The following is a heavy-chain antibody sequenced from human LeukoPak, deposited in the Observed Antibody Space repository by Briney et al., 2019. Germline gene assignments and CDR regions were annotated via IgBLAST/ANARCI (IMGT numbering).Heavy chain of an antibody. CDR1: GYTFTSYS. CDR3: ASVRDILTGPDAFDI. CDR2: INPSGDST. J-gene: IGHJ3*02. D-gene: IGHD3-9*01. Sequence: ASVKVSCKASGYTFTSYSMQWVRQAPGQGLEWMGIINPSGDSTSYTQKFQGRVTMTRNTSISTAYMELSSLRSEDTAVYYCASVRDILTGPDAFDIWGQGTMVTVSS. V-gene: IGHV1-46*01.